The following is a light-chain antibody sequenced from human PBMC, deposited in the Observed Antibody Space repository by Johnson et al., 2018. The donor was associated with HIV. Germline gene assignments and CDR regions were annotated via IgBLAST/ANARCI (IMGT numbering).Light chain of an antibody. CDR3: GTWDSSLSAYV. J-gene: IGLJ1*01. CDR1: NSNIGNNY. Sequence: SVLTQPPSVSVAPGQKVTISCSGSNSNIGNNYVSWFQQLPGTAPKLLIYENNKRPSGIPDRFSGSKSGTSATLGITGLQTGDEADYYCGTWDSSLSAYVFGTGTKVTVL. CDR2: ENN. V-gene: IGLV1-51*02.